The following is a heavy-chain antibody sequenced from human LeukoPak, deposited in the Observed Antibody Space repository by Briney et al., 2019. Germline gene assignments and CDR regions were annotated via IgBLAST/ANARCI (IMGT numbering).Heavy chain of an antibody. D-gene: IGHD5-24*01. V-gene: IGHV3-74*03. J-gene: IGHJ4*02. CDR2: INSDGTST. CDR3: ARDRDGPAAVFDY. Sequence: PGGSLRLSCTASGFMFSRYWMNWVRQVPGKGLLWVSRINSDGTSTTYADSVKGRFTTSRDNAKNTLYLQMNSLGADDTAVYYCARDRDGPAAVFDYWGQGTLVTVSS. CDR1: GFMFSRYW.